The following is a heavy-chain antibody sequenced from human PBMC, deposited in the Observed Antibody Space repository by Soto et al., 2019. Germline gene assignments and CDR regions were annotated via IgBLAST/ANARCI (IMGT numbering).Heavy chain of an antibody. D-gene: IGHD3-16*01. J-gene: IGHJ4*02. CDR3: AKSGVMGTLEYLDS. CDR2: ISADVGST. V-gene: IGHV3-23*01. CDR1: GFTFTSSV. Sequence: GGSLRLSCAASGFTFTSSVMTWVRQAPGKGLEWVSAISADVGSTYYAESVKGRFTISRDNPKNTLYLQMNTLRADDTAVYYFAKSGVMGTLEYLDSWGQGILVTFAS.